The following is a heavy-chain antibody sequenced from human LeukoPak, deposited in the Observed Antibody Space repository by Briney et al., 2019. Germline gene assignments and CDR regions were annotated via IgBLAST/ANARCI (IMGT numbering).Heavy chain of an antibody. V-gene: IGHV2-5*02. Sequence: SGPTLVNPTQTLTLTCPFSGFSLSTSGVGVGWIRQPPGKALEWLALIYWDDNKLYSPSLKSRLTITKDTSKNQVVLTMTNMDPVDTATYYCAHYGDYRFMYYFDHWGQGTLVTVSS. CDR2: IYWDDNK. CDR3: AHYGDYRFMYYFDH. D-gene: IGHD4-17*01. J-gene: IGHJ4*02. CDR1: GFSLSTSGVG.